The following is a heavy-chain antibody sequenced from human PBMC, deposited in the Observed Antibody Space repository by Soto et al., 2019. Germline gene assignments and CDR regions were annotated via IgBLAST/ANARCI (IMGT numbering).Heavy chain of an antibody. CDR3: AKDFSDIWDYRRDFDY. CDR2: ISWNSGSI. Sequence: SLRLSCGASGFTFDDFAMHWVRQAPGKGLEWVSGISWNSGSIAYADSVKGRFTISRDNAKNSLYLQMNSLTPEDTALYYCAKDFSDIWDYRRDFDYWGQGT. V-gene: IGHV3-9*01. CDR1: GFTFDDFA. D-gene: IGHD1-7*01. J-gene: IGHJ4*02.